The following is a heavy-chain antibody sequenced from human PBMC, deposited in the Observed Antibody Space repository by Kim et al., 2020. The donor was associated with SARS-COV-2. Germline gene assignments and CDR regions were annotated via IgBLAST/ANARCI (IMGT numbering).Heavy chain of an antibody. J-gene: IGHJ4*02. V-gene: IGHV1-69*13. Sequence: SVKVSCKASGGTFSSYAISWVRQAPGQGLEWMGGIIPIFGTANYAQKFQGRVTITADESTSTAYMELSSLRSEDTAVYYCASLIAVASVYYFDYWGQGTLVTVSS. CDR3: ASLIAVASVYYFDY. CDR1: GGTFSSYA. D-gene: IGHD6-19*01. CDR2: IIPIFGTA.